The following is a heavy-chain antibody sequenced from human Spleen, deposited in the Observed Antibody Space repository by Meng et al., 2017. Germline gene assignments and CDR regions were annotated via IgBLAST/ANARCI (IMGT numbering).Heavy chain of an antibody. V-gene: IGHV3-33*06. D-gene: IGHD6-19*01. J-gene: IGHJ6*02. CDR2: TWYDETQK. CDR3: AKARRSSGWTENYYGMDV. CDR1: GFTFSDYN. Sequence: GESLKISCAASGFTFSDYNMHWVRQAPGKGLEWVAVTWYDETQKYYIDSVKDRFTISRDNSKNTLYLQMDSLRAEDTALYHCAKARRSSGWTENYYGMDVWGQGTTVTVSS.